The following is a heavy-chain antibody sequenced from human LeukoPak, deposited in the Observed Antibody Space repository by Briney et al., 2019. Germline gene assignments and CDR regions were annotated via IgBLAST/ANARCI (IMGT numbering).Heavy chain of an antibody. D-gene: IGHD3-22*01. CDR3: VRDDDRPDNGLDY. CDR1: GFTFSSYA. CDR2: ISGSGGST. Sequence: PGGSLRLSCAASGFTFSSYAMSWVRQAPGKGLEWVSAISGSGGSTYYADSVKGRFTIPRDNPKNTLYLQMNSLRAEDTAVYYCVRDDDRPDNGLDYWGQGTLVTVSS. J-gene: IGHJ4*02. V-gene: IGHV3-23*01.